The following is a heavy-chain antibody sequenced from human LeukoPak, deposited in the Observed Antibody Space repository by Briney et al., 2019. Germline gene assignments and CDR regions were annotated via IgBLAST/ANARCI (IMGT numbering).Heavy chain of an antibody. J-gene: IGHJ4*02. CDR3: ARVKGSGYRNSIDY. CDR2: INWNGGST. Sequence: GGSLRLSCAASGFTVSSNYMSWVRQAPGKGLEWVSGINWNGGSTYYRDSVKGRFTISRDNAKNSLYLQMNSLRAEDTALYYCARVKGSGYRNSIDYWGQGTLVTVSS. CDR1: GFTVSSNY. D-gene: IGHD3-3*01. V-gene: IGHV3-20*04.